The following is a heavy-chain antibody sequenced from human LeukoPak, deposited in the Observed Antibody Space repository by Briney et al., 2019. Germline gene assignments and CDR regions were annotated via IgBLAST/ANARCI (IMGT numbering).Heavy chain of an antibody. CDR2: IIPIFGTA. V-gene: IGHV1-69*05. J-gene: IGHJ6*03. CDR3: ARVGSGDFWSGYYYYMDV. D-gene: IGHD3-3*01. CDR1: GGTFSSYA. Sequence: GSSVKVSCKASGGTFSSYAISCVRQAPGRGLEWMGGIIPIFGTANYAQKFQGRVTITTDESTSTAYMELSSLRSEDTAVYYCARVGSGDFWSGYYYYMDVWGKGTTVTVSS.